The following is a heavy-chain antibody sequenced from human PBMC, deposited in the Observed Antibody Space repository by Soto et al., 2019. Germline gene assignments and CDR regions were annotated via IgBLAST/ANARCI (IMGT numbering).Heavy chain of an antibody. V-gene: IGHV1-3*01. CDR3: ARSYDILTGPYWYFDL. Sequence: ASVTVSCKASGYTFTSYAMHWVRQAPGQRLEWMGWINAGNGNTKYSQKFQGRVTITRDTSASTAYMELSSLRSEDTAVYYCARSYDILTGPYWYFDLWGRGTLVTVSS. CDR2: INAGNGNT. CDR1: GYTFTSYA. J-gene: IGHJ2*01. D-gene: IGHD3-9*01.